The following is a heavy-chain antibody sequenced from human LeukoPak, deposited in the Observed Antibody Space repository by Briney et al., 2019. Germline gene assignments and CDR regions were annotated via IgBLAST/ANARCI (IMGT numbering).Heavy chain of an antibody. CDR3: ARYAWGYSYGYCDY. J-gene: IGHJ4*02. V-gene: IGHV1-18*01. CDR1: GYTFTSYG. CDR2: ISAYNGNT. D-gene: IGHD5-18*01. Sequence: GASVRVSCKASGYTFTSYGISWVRQAPGQGLEWMGWISAYNGNTNYAQKLQGRVTLTTDTSTSTAYMELRSLRSDDTAVYYCARYAWGYSYGYCDYWGQGTLVTVSS.